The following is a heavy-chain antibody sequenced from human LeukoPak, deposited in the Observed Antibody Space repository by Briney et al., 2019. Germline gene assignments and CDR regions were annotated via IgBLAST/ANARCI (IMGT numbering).Heavy chain of an antibody. CDR1: GFTFSSYS. CDR3: ARDSSSGWYGGIDYFDY. CDR2: ISSSSSYI. Sequence: GGSLRLSCAASGFTFSSYSMNWVRQAPGKGLEWVSSISSSSSYIYYADSVKGRFTISRDNAKNSLYLQMNSLRAEDTAVYYCARDSSSGWYGGIDYFDYWGQGTLVTVSS. V-gene: IGHV3-21*01. D-gene: IGHD6-19*01. J-gene: IGHJ4*02.